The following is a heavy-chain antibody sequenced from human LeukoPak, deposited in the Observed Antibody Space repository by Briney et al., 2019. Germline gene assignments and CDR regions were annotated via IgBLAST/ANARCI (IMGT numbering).Heavy chain of an antibody. CDR1: GFTFSSYE. Sequence: GGSLRLSCAASGFTFSSYEMNWVRQAPGKGLEWVSSISSSSSYIYYADSVKGRFTISRDNAKNSLYLQMNSLRAEDTAVYYCARGAVVVVAATPSWFDPWGQGTLVTVSS. V-gene: IGHV3-21*01. D-gene: IGHD2-15*01. J-gene: IGHJ5*02. CDR2: ISSSSSYI. CDR3: ARGAVVVVAATPSWFDP.